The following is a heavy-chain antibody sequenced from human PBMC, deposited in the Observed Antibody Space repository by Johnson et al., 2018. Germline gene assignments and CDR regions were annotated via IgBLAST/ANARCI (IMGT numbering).Heavy chain of an antibody. CDR1: GYTFSRFA. CDR3: GRGSKWSSGFMDV. D-gene: IGHD1-26*01. J-gene: IGHJ6*03. CDR2: IIAGNGKT. V-gene: IGHV1-3*01. Sequence: QVQLVQSGAEVQKPGASVTLSCKTSGYTFSRFAIHWVRQAPGQRLEWMGWIIAGNGKTKYSQKFQGRVTITRDTSARTAYMELSSLRSEDTAVYYWGRGSKWSSGFMDVWGKGTTVTVSS.